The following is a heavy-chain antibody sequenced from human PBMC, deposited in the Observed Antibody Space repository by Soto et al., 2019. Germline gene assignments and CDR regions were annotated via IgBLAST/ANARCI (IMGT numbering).Heavy chain of an antibody. V-gene: IGHV3-23*01. D-gene: IGHD6-13*01. Sequence: EVQLLESAGGLVQHGGSLRLSCAASGVTFSSYAMSWVRQAPGKGLEWFSAISGSGGSTYYADSVKGRFIISRDNSKNALYLQMNSLRAADTAVYYCAKDIAAAGYYCDYWGQGTLVTVSS. CDR1: GVTFSSYA. J-gene: IGHJ4*02. CDR3: AKDIAAAGYYCDY. CDR2: ISGSGGST.